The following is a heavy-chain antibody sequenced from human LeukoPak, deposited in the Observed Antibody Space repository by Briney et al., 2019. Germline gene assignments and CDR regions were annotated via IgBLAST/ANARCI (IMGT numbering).Heavy chain of an antibody. J-gene: IGHJ6*04. Sequence: GGSLRLSWEASRFTFTTYSMTWVRQAPGNGLEWVSIIRSGGSAIFSADALKGRFTISRDDAKNLLYLDMNSLGAEDTAIYYCAELGITMIGGVWGKGTTVTISS. V-gene: IGHV3-21*01. D-gene: IGHD3-10*02. CDR2: IRSGGSAI. CDR1: RFTFTTYS. CDR3: AELGITMIGGV.